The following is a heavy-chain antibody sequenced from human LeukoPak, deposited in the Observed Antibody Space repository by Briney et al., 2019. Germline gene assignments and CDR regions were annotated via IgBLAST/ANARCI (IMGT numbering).Heavy chain of an antibody. CDR1: GASISSYY. CDR3: ARLHSTYSSGWSRHFDY. CDR2: IYYSGST. J-gene: IGHJ4*02. Sequence: PSETLSLTCTVSGASISSYYWSWIRQPPGKGLEWIGYIYYSGSTNYNPSLKSRVTISVDTSKNQFSVKLSSVTAADTAVYYCARLHSTYSSGWSRHFDYWGQGTLVTVSS. V-gene: IGHV4-59*01. D-gene: IGHD6-19*01.